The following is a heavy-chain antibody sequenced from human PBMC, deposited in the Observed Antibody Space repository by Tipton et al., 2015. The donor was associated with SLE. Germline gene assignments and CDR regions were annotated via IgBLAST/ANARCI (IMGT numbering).Heavy chain of an antibody. J-gene: IGHJ4*02. CDR2: IWYDGSNK. CDR3: ARGRGGGFLDY. V-gene: IGHV3-33*03. CDR1: GFTFSTSA. Sequence: SLRLSCAASGFTFSTSAMHWVRQAPGKGLEWVAVIWYDGSNKFYADSVKGRFTISRDNSKNTVSRQMNSLRVEDTAVYFCARGRGGGFLDYWGQGTLVTVSS. D-gene: IGHD3-16*01.